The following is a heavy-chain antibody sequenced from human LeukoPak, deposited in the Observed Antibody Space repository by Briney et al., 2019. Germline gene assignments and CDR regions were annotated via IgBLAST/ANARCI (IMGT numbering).Heavy chain of an antibody. Sequence: PSETLSLTCTVSGDSISSYYWSWIRQPPGKGLEWIGYIYYSGSTNYNPSLKSRVTISVDTSRNQFSLKLSSVTAADMAVYYCARFMVRGGVDYWGQGTLVTVSS. D-gene: IGHD3-10*01. CDR1: GDSISSYY. J-gene: IGHJ4*02. V-gene: IGHV4-59*01. CDR2: IYYSGST. CDR3: ARFMVRGGVDY.